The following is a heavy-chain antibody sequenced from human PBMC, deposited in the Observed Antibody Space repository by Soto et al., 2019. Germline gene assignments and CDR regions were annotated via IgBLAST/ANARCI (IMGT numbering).Heavy chain of an antibody. V-gene: IGHV4-4*07. CDR3: GRGWGVHSEWGQYAFDM. Sequence: TSVRLSLTCTLAPDSISRYYWSWIRPSAGQGLGWIGRLPLYANTIYNPSPGSRATLSACRSKSQVSLTLTSVTAADSAVYSCGRGWGVHSEWGQYAFDMWGQGTRVTVSS. CDR1: PDSISRYY. CDR2: LPLYANT. D-gene: IGHD3-10*01. J-gene: IGHJ3*02.